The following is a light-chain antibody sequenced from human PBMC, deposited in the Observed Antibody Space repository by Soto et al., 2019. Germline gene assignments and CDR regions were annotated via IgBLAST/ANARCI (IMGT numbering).Light chain of an antibody. CDR2: DAS. J-gene: IGKJ5*01. Sequence: IQMTQSPSTLSASVGYRVTITCLASQSISSWLAWYQQKPGKAPKLLIYDASTLERGVPSRFSGTGSGTEFTLTISSLQPDDFATYYCQQYYRSSITFGQGTRLEI. CDR3: QQYYRSSIT. CDR1: QSISSW. V-gene: IGKV1-5*01.